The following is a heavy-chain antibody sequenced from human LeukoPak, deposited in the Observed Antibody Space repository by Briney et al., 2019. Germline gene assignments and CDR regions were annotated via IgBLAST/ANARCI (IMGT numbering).Heavy chain of an antibody. V-gene: IGHV3-23*01. CDR1: GFTFSSYA. J-gene: IGHJ4*02. D-gene: IGHD1-26*01. Sequence: GSLRLSCAASGFTFSSYAMSWVRQAPGKGLEWVSAISGSGGSTYYADFGKGRFTISRDNSKNTLYLQMNSLRAEDTAVYYCAKAPEWESRGFDYWGQGTLVTVSS. CDR2: ISGSGGST. CDR3: AKAPEWESRGFDY.